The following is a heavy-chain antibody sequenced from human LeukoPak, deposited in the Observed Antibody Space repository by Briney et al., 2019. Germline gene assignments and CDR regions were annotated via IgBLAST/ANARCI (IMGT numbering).Heavy chain of an antibody. D-gene: IGHD3-22*01. CDR1: GFTFSSYA. Sequence: PGGSLRLSCAASGFTFSSYAMHWVRQAPGKGLEWVAVISYDGSNKYYADSVKGRFTISRDNSKNTLYLQMNSLRAEDTAVYYCATNSPSYDSSGYYPLYVWGKGTTVTVPS. V-gene: IGHV3-30*01. J-gene: IGHJ6*04. CDR3: ATNSPSYDSSGYYPLYV. CDR2: ISYDGSNK.